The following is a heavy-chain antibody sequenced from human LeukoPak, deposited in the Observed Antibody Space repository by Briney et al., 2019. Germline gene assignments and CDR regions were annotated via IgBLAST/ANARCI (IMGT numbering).Heavy chain of an antibody. CDR3: ARDPYCSSISCYRTIDAFDI. J-gene: IGHJ3*02. V-gene: IGHV1-69*05. CDR2: IIPIFGTA. CDR1: GGTFSSYA. D-gene: IGHD2-2*01. Sequence: SVKVSCKASGGTFSSYAISWVRQAPGQGLEWMGGIIPIFGTANYAQKFQGRVTITTDESTSTAYMELSSLRSEDTAVYYCARDPYCSSISCYRTIDAFDIWGQGTMVTVSS.